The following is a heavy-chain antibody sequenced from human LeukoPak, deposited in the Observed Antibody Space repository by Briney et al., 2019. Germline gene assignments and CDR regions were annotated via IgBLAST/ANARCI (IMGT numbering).Heavy chain of an antibody. D-gene: IGHD4-17*01. CDR3: ARDSRTTGEVKIDA. Sequence: SETLSLTCTVSGGSIHSYWSWIRQPAGKGLEWIGRISGSGTITYNPALQSRLTISIDTSKNQFSLQLMSVTAAAPAVYYCARDSRTTGEVKIDAWGQGTTVTVSS. CDR2: ISGSGTI. V-gene: IGHV4-4*07. J-gene: IGHJ6*01. CDR1: GGSIHSY.